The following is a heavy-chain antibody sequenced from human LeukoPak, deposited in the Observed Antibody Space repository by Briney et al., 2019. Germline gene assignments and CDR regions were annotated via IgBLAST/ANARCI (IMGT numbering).Heavy chain of an antibody. J-gene: IGHJ4*02. CDR3: ARDAYYDFWSGYYAGYFDY. V-gene: IGHV1-46*01. Sequence: AASVKVSCKASGYTFTSYYMHWVRQAPGQGLEWMGIINPSGGSTSYAQKFQGRVTMTRDTSTSTVYMELSSLRSEDTAVYYCARDAYYDFWSGYYAGYFDYWGQGTLVAVSS. CDR1: GYTFTSYY. D-gene: IGHD3-3*01. CDR2: INPSGGST.